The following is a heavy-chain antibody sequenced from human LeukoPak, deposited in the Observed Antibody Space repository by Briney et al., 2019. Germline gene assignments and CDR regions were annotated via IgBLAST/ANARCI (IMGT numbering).Heavy chain of an antibody. CDR1: GGSFSGYY. D-gene: IGHD2-15*01. V-gene: IGHV4-59*01. CDR2: IYYSGST. CDR3: ARDLRGRRYYYYGMDV. J-gene: IGHJ6*02. Sequence: PSETLSLTCAVYGGSFSGYYWSWIRQPPGKGLEWIGYIYYSGSTNYNPSLKSRVTISVDTSKNQFSLKLSSVTAADTAVYYCARDLRGRRYYYYGMDVWGQGTTVTVSS.